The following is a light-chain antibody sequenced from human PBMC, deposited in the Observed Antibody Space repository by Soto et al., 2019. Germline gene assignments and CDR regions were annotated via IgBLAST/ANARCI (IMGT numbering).Light chain of an antibody. CDR2: GAS. J-gene: IGKJ2*01. V-gene: IGKV3-15*01. Sequence: EVVLTQAPATLSVSPGDRATLSCRASQSVSRNLAWYQQKPGQAPRLLIYGASTRATGVPARCSCSGSATEFTLSISSLESEDVAVYYCQQYGDWPPETFGQGNKLEI. CDR3: QQYGDWPPET. CDR1: QSVSRN.